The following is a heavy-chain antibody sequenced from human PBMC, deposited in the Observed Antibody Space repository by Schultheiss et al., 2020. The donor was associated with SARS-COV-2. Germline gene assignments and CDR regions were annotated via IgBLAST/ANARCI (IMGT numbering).Heavy chain of an antibody. CDR1: GFTFGDYA. J-gene: IGHJ4*02. CDR2: IRSIAYGATT. CDR3: TRDPNDLAYFSPSLQEGYYFDY. V-gene: IGHV3-49*03. D-gene: IGHD1-1*01. Sequence: GGSLRLSCADSGFTFGDYAMSWFRQAPGKGLEWVGFIRSIAYGATTEYAASVKGRFTISRDDSKSIAFLHMNSLKTEDTAVYYCTRDPNDLAYFSPSLQEGYYFDYWGQGTLVTVSS.